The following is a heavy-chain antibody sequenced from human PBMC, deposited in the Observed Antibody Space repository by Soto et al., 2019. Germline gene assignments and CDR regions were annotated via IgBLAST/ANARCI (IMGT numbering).Heavy chain of an antibody. CDR3: ARAVDDCNSTSCSRPGWFDP. CDR1: GYTFTSYG. D-gene: IGHD2-2*01. CDR2: ISAYNGNT. V-gene: IGHV1-18*04. Sequence: GASVKVSCKASGYTFTSYGISWVRQAPGQGLEWMGWISAYNGNTNYAQKLQGRVTMTTDTSTSTAYMELRSLRSDDTAVYYCARAVDDCNSTSCSRPGWFDPWGQGTLVTVSS. J-gene: IGHJ5*02.